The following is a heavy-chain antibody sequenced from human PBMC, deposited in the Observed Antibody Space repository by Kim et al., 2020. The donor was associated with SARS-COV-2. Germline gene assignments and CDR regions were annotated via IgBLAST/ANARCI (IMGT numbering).Heavy chain of an antibody. J-gene: IGHJ5*02. CDR3: ARDSSRYSYGYNWFDP. Sequence: LKSRVTISVDTSKNQFSLKLSSVTAADTAVYYCARDSSRYSYGYNWFDPWGQGTLVTVSS. V-gene: IGHV4-59*01. D-gene: IGHD5-18*01.